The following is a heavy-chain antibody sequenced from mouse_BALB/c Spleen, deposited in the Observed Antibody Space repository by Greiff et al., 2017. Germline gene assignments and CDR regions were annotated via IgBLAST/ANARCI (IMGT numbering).Heavy chain of an antibody. CDR2: INPNNGGT. CDR1: GYTFTDYN. J-gene: IGHJ3*01. V-gene: IGHV1-18*01. CDR3: ARGVFAY. Sequence: EVQLVESGPELVKPGASVKIPCKASGYTFTDYNMDWVKQSHGKSLEWIGDINPNNGGTIYNQKFKGKATLTVDKSSSTAYMELRSLTSEDTAVYYRARGVFAYWGQGTLVTVSA.